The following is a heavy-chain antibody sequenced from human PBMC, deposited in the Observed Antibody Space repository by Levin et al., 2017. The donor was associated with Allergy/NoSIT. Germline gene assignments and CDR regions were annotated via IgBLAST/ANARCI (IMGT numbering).Heavy chain of an antibody. D-gene: IGHD6-19*01. CDR1: GYTFTGYY. Sequence: PGESLKISCKASGYTFTGYYMHWVRQAPGQGLEWMGWINPNSGGTNYAQKFQGRVTMTRDTSISTAYMELSRLRSDDTAVYYCARATVGIAVAGLDPDVNWFDPWGQGTLVTVSS. V-gene: IGHV1-2*02. J-gene: IGHJ5*02. CDR2: INPNSGGT. CDR3: ARATVGIAVAGLDPDVNWFDP.